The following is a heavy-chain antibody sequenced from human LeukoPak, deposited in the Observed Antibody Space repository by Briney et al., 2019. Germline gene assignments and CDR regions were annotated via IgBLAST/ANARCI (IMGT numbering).Heavy chain of an antibody. CDR1: GFTFSSYW. V-gene: IGHV3-7*01. D-gene: IGHD5-18*01. J-gene: IGHJ6*03. Sequence: GGSLRLSCAASGFTFSSYWMSWVRQAPGKGLEWVANIKQDGSEKYYVDSVKGRFTISRDNAKNSLYLQMNSLRAEDTAVYYCARGKDTAMDYYYYYMDVWGKGTTVTVSS. CDR2: IKQDGSEK. CDR3: ARGKDTAMDYYYYYMDV.